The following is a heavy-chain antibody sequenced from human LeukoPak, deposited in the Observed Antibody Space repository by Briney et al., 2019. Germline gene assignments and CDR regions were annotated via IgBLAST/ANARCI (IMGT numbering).Heavy chain of an antibody. CDR1: GGSFSGYY. CDR2: INHSGST. D-gene: IGHD2-2*02. Sequence: SETLSLTCAVYGGSFSGYYWSWIRQPPGKGLEWIGEINHSGSTNYNPSLKSRVTISVDTSKNQFSLKLSSVTAADTAVYYCASGVVDCSSTSCYTGGGAFDIWGQGTMVTVSS. J-gene: IGHJ3*02. V-gene: IGHV4-34*01. CDR3: ASGVVDCSSTSCYTGGGAFDI.